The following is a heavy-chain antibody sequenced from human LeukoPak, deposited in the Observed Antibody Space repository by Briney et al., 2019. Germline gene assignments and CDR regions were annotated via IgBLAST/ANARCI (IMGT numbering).Heavy chain of an antibody. CDR3: ASSIVVVPAAINAFDI. J-gene: IGHJ3*02. CDR2: LSDTGDST. D-gene: IGHD2-2*01. V-gene: IGHV3-23*01. CDR1: GFTLSNHP. Sequence: GGSLRLSCAASGFTLSNHPMYWVRQAPGKGLEWVSSLSDTGDSTHYADSVKGRFTISRDSARSALYLQMNSLRAEDTAVYYCASSIVVVPAAINAFDIWGQGTMVTVSS.